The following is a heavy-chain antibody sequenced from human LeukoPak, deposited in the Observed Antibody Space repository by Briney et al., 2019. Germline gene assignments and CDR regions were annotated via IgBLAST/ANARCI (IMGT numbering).Heavy chain of an antibody. V-gene: IGHV3-73*01. D-gene: IGHD2-21*02. CDR1: GIGFQGSA. CDR2: MRDRNKNYAT. J-gene: IGHJ4*02. CDR3: IRHVEYVTPDS. Sequence: GGSLRLSCAASGIGFQGSAVHWVRQSSGRGLEWVGCMRDRNKNYATIYGASMRGRFTISRDDSMNTATLQLNSLRTEDTAVYFCIRHVEYVTPDSWGQGTLVTVPS.